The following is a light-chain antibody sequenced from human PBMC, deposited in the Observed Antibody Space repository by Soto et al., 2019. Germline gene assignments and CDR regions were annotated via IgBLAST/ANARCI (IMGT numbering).Light chain of an antibody. CDR1: RGHSSYA. J-gene: IGLJ3*02. CDR3: QTWGTGIGV. V-gene: IGLV4-69*01. CDR2: VNSDGSH. Sequence: QPVLTQSPSASASLGASVKLTCTLSRGHSSYAIAWHQQQPEKGPRYLMKVNSDGSHSKGDGIPDRFSGSSSGAERYLTISSLQSEDEADYYCQTWGTGIGVFGGGTKLTVL.